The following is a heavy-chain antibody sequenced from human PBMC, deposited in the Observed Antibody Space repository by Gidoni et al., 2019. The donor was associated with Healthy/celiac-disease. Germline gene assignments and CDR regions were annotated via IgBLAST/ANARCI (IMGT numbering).Heavy chain of an antibody. Sequence: QVQLQVSGPGLVKPSETLSLNCTVPGGPISSYYWGWSRQPPGKGPEWLGYINYSGSTNYNPSLKSRVTISVDTSKNQFSLKLSSVTAADTAVYYCARTGYSYGYYYYYYMDVWGKGTTVTVSS. CDR1: GGPISSYY. J-gene: IGHJ6*03. V-gene: IGHV4-59*08. D-gene: IGHD5-18*01. CDR3: ARTGYSYGYYYYYYMDV. CDR2: INYSGST.